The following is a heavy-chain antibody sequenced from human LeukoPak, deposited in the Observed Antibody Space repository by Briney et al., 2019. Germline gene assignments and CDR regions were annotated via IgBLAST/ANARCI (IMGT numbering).Heavy chain of an antibody. CDR2: ISYDGSSK. V-gene: IGHV3-30*18. CDR1: GFTFSSYG. Sequence: GGSLRLSCAASGFTFSSYGMHWVRQAPGKGLEWLAVISYDGSSKYYADSVKGRFTISRDNSKNPLYLQMNSLRAEDTAVYYCAKDDGSGSSHYYYGMDVWGKGTTVIVSS. J-gene: IGHJ6*04. D-gene: IGHD3-10*01. CDR3: AKDDGSGSSHYYYGMDV.